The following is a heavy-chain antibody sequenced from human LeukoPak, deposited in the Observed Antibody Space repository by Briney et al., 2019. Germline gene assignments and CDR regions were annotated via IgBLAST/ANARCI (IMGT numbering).Heavy chain of an antibody. CDR3: ARDRGKEGDFPYY. V-gene: IGHV3-30*03. J-gene: IGHJ4*02. Sequence: PGRSLRLSCAASGFTFSSYGMHWVRQAPGKGLEWVAVISYDGSNKYYADSVKGRFTISRDNSKNTLYLQMNSLRAEDTAVYYCARDRGKEGDFPYYWGQGTLVTVSS. CDR1: GFTFSSYG. CDR2: ISYDGSNK. D-gene: IGHD2-21*02.